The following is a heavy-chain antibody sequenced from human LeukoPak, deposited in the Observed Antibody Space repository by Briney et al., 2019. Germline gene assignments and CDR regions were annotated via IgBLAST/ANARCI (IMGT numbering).Heavy chain of an antibody. V-gene: IGHV3-23*01. CDR3: ARDSYYDSSGSFDY. D-gene: IGHD3-22*01. J-gene: IGHJ4*02. CDR2: ISPSGDIT. Sequence: PGGSLRLSCAASGFHFSAHGMNWIRQAPGKGLEWVSGISPSGDITYYADSVMGRFTISRDNRKSTVSLQMNSLRAEDTAVYYCARDSYYDSSGSFDYWGQGTLVTVSS. CDR1: GFHFSAHG.